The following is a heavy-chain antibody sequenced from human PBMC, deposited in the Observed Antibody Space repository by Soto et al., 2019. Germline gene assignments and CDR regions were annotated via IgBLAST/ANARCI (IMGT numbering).Heavy chain of an antibody. CDR3: ARHPYYYDSRGLVDY. CDR1: GYSFTSYW. J-gene: IGHJ4*02. V-gene: IGHV5-51*01. Sequence: GESLKISCKGSGYSFTSYWIGWVRQMPGKGLEWMGIIYPDDSESRYSPSFQGQVTISVDKSISTAYLQWSSLKASDTAMYYCARHPYYYDSRGLVDYGGQGPLVPASS. CDR2: IYPDDSES. D-gene: IGHD3-22*01.